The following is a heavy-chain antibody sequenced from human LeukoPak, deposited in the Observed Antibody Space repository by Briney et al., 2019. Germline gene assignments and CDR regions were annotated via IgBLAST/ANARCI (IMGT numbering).Heavy chain of an antibody. V-gene: IGHV3-23*01. CDR1: GLTFSSYA. Sequence: GGSLRLSCAASGLTFSSYAMSWVRQAPGKGLEWVSAISGSGGSTYYADSVKGRFTISRDNSKNTLYLQMNSLRAEDTAVYYCAKDGNLDTNYYYYYMDVWGKGTTVTVSS. CDR3: AKDGNLDTNYYYYYMDV. D-gene: IGHD4-23*01. CDR2: ISGSGGST. J-gene: IGHJ6*03.